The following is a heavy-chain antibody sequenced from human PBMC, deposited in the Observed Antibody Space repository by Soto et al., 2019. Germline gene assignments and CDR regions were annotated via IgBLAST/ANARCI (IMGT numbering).Heavy chain of an antibody. J-gene: IGHJ4*02. D-gene: IGHD5-12*01. CDR2: IKSKTDGGTT. V-gene: IGHV3-15*07. CDR1: GFTFSNAW. CDR3: TTDFRVATGILDY. Sequence: GGSLRLSCAASGFTFSNAWMNWVRQAPGKGLEWVGRIKSKTDGGTTDYAAPVKGRFTISRDDSKNTLYLQMNSLKTEDTAVYYCTTDFRVATGILDYWGQGTLVTVSS.